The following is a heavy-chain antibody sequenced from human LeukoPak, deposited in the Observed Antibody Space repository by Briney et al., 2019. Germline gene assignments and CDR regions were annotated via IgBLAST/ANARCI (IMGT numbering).Heavy chain of an antibody. J-gene: IGHJ5*02. Sequence: GGSLRLSCAASGFTFSSYEMNWVRQAPGKGQEWVSYISSSGSTIHYADSVKGRFTISRDNAKNSLYLQMNSLRAEDTAVYYCAREVYCSSTSCYGSWFDPWGQGTLVTVSS. CDR2: ISSSGSTI. CDR1: GFTFSSYE. CDR3: AREVYCSSTSCYGSWFDP. D-gene: IGHD2-2*01. V-gene: IGHV3-48*03.